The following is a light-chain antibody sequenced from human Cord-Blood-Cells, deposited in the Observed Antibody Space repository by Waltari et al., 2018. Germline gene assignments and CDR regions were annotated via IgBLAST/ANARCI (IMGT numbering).Light chain of an antibody. CDR1: SSDVGGYNY. J-gene: IGLJ2*01. CDR2: DVS. CDR3: CSYAGSYTVV. Sequence: QSALTQPRSVSGSPGQSVTIPCTGTSSDVGGYNYVSWYQQHPGKAPKLMLYDVSKRPAGVPDRFSGSKSGNTASLTISGLQAEDEADYYCCSYAGSYTVVFGGGTKLTVL. V-gene: IGLV2-11*01.